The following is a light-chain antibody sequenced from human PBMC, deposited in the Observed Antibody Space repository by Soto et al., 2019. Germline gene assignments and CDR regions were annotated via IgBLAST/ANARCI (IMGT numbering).Light chain of an antibody. CDR2: DVN. V-gene: IGLV2-11*01. Sequence: QSVLAQPRSVSGSLGQSVNISCTGTSSDVGGFHFVSWYQQHPGRAPKLIIFDVNARPSGVPDRFSGSKSGNTASLTISGLQADDEADYYCCSYAGSFTFVFGGGTKVTVL. CDR3: CSYAGSFTFV. CDR1: SSDVGGFHF. J-gene: IGLJ2*01.